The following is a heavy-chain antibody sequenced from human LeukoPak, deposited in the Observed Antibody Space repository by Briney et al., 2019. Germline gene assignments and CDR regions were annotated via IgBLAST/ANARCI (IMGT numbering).Heavy chain of an antibody. Sequence: QSGGSLRLSCAASGFTVSSNYMSWVRQAPGKGLEWVSVIYSGGSTYYADSVKGRFTISRDNSKNTLYLQMNSLRAEDTAVYYCAKDRLGIQLWSFDYWGQGTLVTVSS. V-gene: IGHV3-66*01. CDR1: GFTVSSNY. CDR2: IYSGGST. CDR3: AKDRLGIQLWSFDY. J-gene: IGHJ4*02. D-gene: IGHD5-18*01.